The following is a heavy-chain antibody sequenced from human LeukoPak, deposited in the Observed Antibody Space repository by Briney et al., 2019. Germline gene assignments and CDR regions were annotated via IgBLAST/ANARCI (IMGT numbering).Heavy chain of an antibody. J-gene: IGHJ5*02. D-gene: IGHD3-3*01. CDR2: INHSGST. Sequence: PSQTLSLTCTVSGGSISSGGYYWSWIRQPPEKGLEWIGEINHSGSTNYNPSLKSRVTISVDTSKNQFSLKLSSVTAADTAVYYCARLVSITIFGVVPRKSGFDPWGQGTLVTVSS. V-gene: IGHV4-30-2*01. CDR3: ARLVSITIFGVVPRKSGFDP. CDR1: GGSISSGGYY.